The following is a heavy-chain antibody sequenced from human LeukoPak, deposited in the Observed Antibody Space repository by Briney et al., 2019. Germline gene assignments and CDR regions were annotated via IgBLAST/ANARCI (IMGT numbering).Heavy chain of an antibody. Sequence: ASVKVSCKASGYTFTGYYMHWVRQAPGQGLEWIGWINPNSGGTNYAQEFQGRVTMTRDTSISTAYMELSRLRSDDTAVYYCARVRAQDAFDIWGQGTMVTVSS. V-gene: IGHV1-2*02. CDR1: GYTFTGYY. J-gene: IGHJ3*02. CDR2: INPNSGGT. CDR3: ARVRAQDAFDI. D-gene: IGHD3-16*01.